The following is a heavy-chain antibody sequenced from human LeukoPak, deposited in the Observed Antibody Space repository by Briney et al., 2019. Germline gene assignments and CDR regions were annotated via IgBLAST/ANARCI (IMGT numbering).Heavy chain of an antibody. CDR3: ARDRGGQWLLSNWFDS. D-gene: IGHD6-19*01. CDR1: GYTFTSYY. J-gene: IGHJ5*01. Sequence: ASVKVSCKASGYTFTSYYMHWVRQAPGQGLEWMGIINPSGGSTSYAQKFQGRVTMTRDMSTSTAYMELRSLRSDDTAVYYCARDRGGQWLLSNWFDSWGQGTLVTVSS. V-gene: IGHV1-46*01. CDR2: INPSGGST.